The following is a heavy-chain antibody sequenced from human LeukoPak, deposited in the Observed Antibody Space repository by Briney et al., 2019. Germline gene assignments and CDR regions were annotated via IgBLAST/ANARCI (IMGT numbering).Heavy chain of an antibody. CDR3: ASRDGYNPH. V-gene: IGHV4-30-4*01. J-gene: IGHJ1*01. CDR2: IYYSGST. D-gene: IGHD5-24*01. CDR1: GGSFSGYY. Sequence: PSETLSLTCAVYGGSFSGYYWSWIRQPPGKGLEWIGYIYYSGSTYYNPSLKSRVTISVDTSKNQFSLKLSSVTAADTAVYYCASRDGYNPHWGQGTLVTVSS.